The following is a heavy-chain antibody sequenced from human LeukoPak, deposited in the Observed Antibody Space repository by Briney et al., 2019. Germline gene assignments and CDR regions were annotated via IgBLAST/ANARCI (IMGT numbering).Heavy chain of an antibody. J-gene: IGHJ6*02. CDR2: ISSSSSYI. D-gene: IGHD3-3*01. CDR1: GFTFSSYG. CDR3: ARDPDDFWSGYRYYYGMDV. Sequence: KPGGSLRLSCTASGFTFSSYGMNWVRQAPGKGLEWVSSISSSSSYIYYADSVKGRFTISRDNAKNSLYLQMNSLRAEDTAVYYCARDPDDFWSGYRYYYGMDVWGQGTTVTVSS. V-gene: IGHV3-21*01.